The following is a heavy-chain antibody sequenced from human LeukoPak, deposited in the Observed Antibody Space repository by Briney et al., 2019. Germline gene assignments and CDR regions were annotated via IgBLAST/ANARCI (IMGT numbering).Heavy chain of an antibody. CDR1: GYSISSGYY. D-gene: IGHD3-22*01. CDR3: ASEAYYYDSSGYYKY. J-gene: IGHJ4*02. Sequence: PSETLSLTCTVSGYSISSGYYWGWIRQPPGRELEWIASIYYRGSTHYNPSLASLKSRVTISGDTSKNQFSLKLSSVTAADTAVYYCASEAYYYDSSGYYKYWGQGTLVTVSS. V-gene: IGHV4-38-2*02. CDR2: IYYRGST.